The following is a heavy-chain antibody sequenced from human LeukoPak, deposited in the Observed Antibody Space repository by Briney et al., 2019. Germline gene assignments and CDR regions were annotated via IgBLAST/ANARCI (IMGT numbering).Heavy chain of an antibody. V-gene: IGHV3-23*01. CDR3: AGDRNSDWYSPLDY. Sequence: HTGESLRLSCVASGFTFTKCAMSWIRQAPGKGLEWVAIITATGDTAYYADSVKGRFTISRDNSRNTVYMQMDSLRAEDTAIYYCAGDRNSDWYSPLDYWGQGSQVTVSP. CDR2: ITATGDTA. J-gene: IGHJ4*02. D-gene: IGHD6-19*01. CDR1: GFTFTKCA.